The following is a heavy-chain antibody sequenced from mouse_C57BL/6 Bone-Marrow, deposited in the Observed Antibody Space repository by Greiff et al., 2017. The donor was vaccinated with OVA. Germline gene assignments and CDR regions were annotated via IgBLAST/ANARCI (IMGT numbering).Heavy chain of an antibody. J-gene: IGHJ2*01. D-gene: IGHD2-4*01. CDR2: IRSKSNNYAT. CDR1: GFSFNTYA. V-gene: IGHV10-1*01. Sequence: EVQLVESGGGLVQPKGSLKLSCAASGFSFNTYAMNWVRQAPGKGLAWVARIRSKSNNYATYYADSVKDRFTISRDDSESMLYLQMNNLKTEDTAMYYCVRQYYDYDQDFDYWGQGTTLTVSS. CDR3: VRQYYDYDQDFDY.